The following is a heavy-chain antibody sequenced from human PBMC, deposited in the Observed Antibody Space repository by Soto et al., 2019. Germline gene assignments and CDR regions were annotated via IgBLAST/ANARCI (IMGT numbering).Heavy chain of an antibody. CDR1: GVSISSGGYY. CDR2: IYYSGST. CDR3: ARRWGRSFDY. Sequence: PSGTLSLTCTVSGVSISSGGYYWSWIRQHPGKGLEWIGYIYYSGSTNYNPSLKSRVTISVDTSKNQFSLKLSSVTAADTAVYYCARRWGRSFDYWGQGTLVTVSS. V-gene: IGHV4-61*08. J-gene: IGHJ4*02. D-gene: IGHD2-15*01.